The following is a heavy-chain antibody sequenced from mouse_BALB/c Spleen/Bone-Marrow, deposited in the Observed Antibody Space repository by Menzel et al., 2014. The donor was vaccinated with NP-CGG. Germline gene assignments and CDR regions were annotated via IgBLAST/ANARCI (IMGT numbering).Heavy chain of an antibody. Sequence: QVQLQQSGTELVKPGASVKLSCKASGYTFTSYWMHWVKQRPGQGLEWIGEINPNSGRKNYNEKFKSKATLTVDRSSSTACMQLSSLTSEDSALYYCARKKYGNYDYFDYWGQGTTLTVSS. V-gene: IGHV1S81*02. CDR2: INPNSGRK. CDR3: ARKKYGNYDYFDY. D-gene: IGHD2-10*02. J-gene: IGHJ2*01. CDR1: GYTFTSYW.